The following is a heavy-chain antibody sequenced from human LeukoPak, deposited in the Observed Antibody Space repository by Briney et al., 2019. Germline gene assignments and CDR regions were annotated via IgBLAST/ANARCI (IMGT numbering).Heavy chain of an antibody. D-gene: IGHD3-3*01. V-gene: IGHV1-2*02. CDR3: ARDPYDFWSGYPFDY. CDR1: GYTFTGYY. J-gene: IGHJ4*02. Sequence: ASVTVSCTASGYTFTGYYMHWVRQAPGQGLEWMGWINANSGGTNYAQKFQGRVTMTRDTSISTAYMELSRLRSDDTAVYYCARDPYDFWSGYPFDYWGQGTLVTVSS. CDR2: INANSGGT.